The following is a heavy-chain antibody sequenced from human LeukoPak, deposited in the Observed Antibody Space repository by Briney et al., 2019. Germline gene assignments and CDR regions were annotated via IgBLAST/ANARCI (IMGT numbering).Heavy chain of an antibody. CDR3: ATWTEGQQLVGGFDY. V-gene: IGHV1-24*01. D-gene: IGHD6-13*01. J-gene: IGHJ4*02. CDR1: GYTLTELS. CDR2: FDPEDGET. Sequence: GASVKVSCKVSGYTLTELSMHWVRQAPGKGLEWMGGFDPEDGETIYAQKFQGRVTTTEDTSTDTAYMELSSLRSEDTAVYYCATWTEGQQLVGGFDYWGQGTLVTVSS.